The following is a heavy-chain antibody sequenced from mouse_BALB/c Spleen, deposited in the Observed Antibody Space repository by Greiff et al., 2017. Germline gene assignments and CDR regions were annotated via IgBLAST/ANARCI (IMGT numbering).Heavy chain of an antibody. CDR2: IWSGGST. Sequence: QLKQSGPGLVQPSQSLSITCTVSGFSLTSYGVHWVRQSPGKGLEWLGVIWSGGSTDYNAAFISRLSISKDNSKSQVFFKMNSLQANDTAIYYCATGYYVWFAYWGQGTLVTVSA. CDR1: GFSLTSYG. D-gene: IGHD2-3*01. CDR3: ATGYYVWFAY. J-gene: IGHJ3*01. V-gene: IGHV2-2*02.